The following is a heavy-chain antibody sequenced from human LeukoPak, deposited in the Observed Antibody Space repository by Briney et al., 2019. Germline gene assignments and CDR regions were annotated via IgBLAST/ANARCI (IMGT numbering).Heavy chain of an antibody. J-gene: IGHJ4*02. V-gene: IGHV3-66*01. CDR2: IYSGGST. CDR1: GFTVSSNY. D-gene: IGHD6-19*01. CDR3: ASGGSSGWYYFDY. Sequence: GGSLRLSCAASGFTVSSNYMSWVRQAPGKGLEWVSVIYSGGSTYYADSVKGRFTISRDNSKNTLCLQMNSLRAEDTAVYYCASGGSSGWYYFDYWGQGTLVTVSS.